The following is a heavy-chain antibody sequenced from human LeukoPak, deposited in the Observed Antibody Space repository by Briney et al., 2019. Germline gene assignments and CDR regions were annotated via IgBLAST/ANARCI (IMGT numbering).Heavy chain of an antibody. D-gene: IGHD2-2*01. V-gene: IGHV4-34*01. CDR2: INHSGST. Sequence: SETLSLTCAVYGGSFSGYYWSWIRQPPGKGLEWIGEINHSGSTNYNPSLKSRVTISVDTSKNQFSLKLSSVNATDTAVYYCARGGGCSSASCYPSWGQGTLVTVSS. CDR3: ARGGGCSSASCYPS. J-gene: IGHJ4*02. CDR1: GGSFSGYY.